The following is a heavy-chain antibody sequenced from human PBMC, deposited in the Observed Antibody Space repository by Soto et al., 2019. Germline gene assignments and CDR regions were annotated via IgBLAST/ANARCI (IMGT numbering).Heavy chain of an antibody. CDR3: ARDCEGWRIRVYYYYGMDV. J-gene: IGHJ6*02. Sequence: ASVKVSCKASGYTFTSYGISWVRQAPGQGLEWMGWISAYNGNTNYAQKLQGRVTMTTDTSTSTAYMELRSLRSDDTAVYYCARDCEGWRIRVYYYYGMDVWGQGTTVTVSS. CDR1: GYTFTSYG. CDR2: ISAYNGNT. V-gene: IGHV1-18*01. D-gene: IGHD1-20*01.